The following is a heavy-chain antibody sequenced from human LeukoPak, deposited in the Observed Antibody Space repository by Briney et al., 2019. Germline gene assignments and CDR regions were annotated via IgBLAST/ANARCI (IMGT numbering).Heavy chain of an antibody. J-gene: IGHJ4*02. V-gene: IGHV4-31*03. CDR2: INHSGST. Sequence: KASETLSLTCTVSGGSISSGGYYWSWIRQHLGKGLEWIGEINHSGSTNYNPSLKSRVTISVDTSKNQFSLKLSSVTAADTAVYYCARGRIPKPTYYYGSGSSQAVDYWGQGTLVTVSS. CDR1: GGSISSGGYY. CDR3: ARGRIPKPTYYYGSGSSQAVDY. D-gene: IGHD3-10*01.